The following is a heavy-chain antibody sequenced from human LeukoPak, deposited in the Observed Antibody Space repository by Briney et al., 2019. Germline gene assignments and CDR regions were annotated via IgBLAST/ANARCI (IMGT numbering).Heavy chain of an antibody. Sequence: SETLSLTCAVYGGSFSGYYWSWVRQPPGKGLEWIGEINHSGSTNYNPSLKSRVTISVDTSKNQFSLKLSSVTAADTAVYYCARDILPGYPSYPDYWGHGTLVTVSS. J-gene: IGHJ4*01. CDR3: ARDILPGYPSYPDY. CDR1: GGSFSGYY. CDR2: INHSGST. D-gene: IGHD3-9*01. V-gene: IGHV4-34*01.